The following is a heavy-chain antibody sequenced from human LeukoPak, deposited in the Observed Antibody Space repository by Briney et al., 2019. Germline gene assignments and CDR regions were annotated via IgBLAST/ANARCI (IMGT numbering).Heavy chain of an antibody. V-gene: IGHV4-59*01. CDR2: IYYSGST. D-gene: IGHD2-15*01. Sequence: SETLPLTCTVSGGSISSYYWSWIRQPPGKGLEWIGYIYYSGSTNYNPSLKSRVTTSVDTSKNQFSLKLSSVTAADTAVYYCARDCSGGSCYLYGMDVWGQGTTVTVSS. J-gene: IGHJ6*02. CDR1: GGSISSYY. CDR3: ARDCSGGSCYLYGMDV.